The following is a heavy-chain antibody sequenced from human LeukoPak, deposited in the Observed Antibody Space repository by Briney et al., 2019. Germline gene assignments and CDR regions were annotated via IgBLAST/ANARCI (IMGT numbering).Heavy chain of an antibody. CDR3: AGVKTAMVDDAFDI. D-gene: IGHD5-18*01. J-gene: IGHJ3*02. Sequence: TGGSLRLSCAASGFTVSSNYMSWVRQAPGKGLEWVSVIYSGGSTYYADSVKGRFTISRDNSKNTLYLQMNSLRADDTAVHYCAGVKTAMVDDAFDIWGQGTMVTVSS. V-gene: IGHV3-53*01. CDR2: IYSGGST. CDR1: GFTVSSNY.